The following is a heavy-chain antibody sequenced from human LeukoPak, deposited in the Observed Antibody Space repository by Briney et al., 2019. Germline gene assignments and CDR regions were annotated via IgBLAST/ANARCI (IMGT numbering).Heavy chain of an antibody. Sequence: PGGSLRLSCAASGFTFSSYAMSWVRQAPGKGLEWVSTISGSGATTYYADSVRGRFTISRDNSKNTLYLQMNSLRAEDTAVYYCAKRGSTTAPQNWYFDLWGRGTLVTVSS. CDR3: AKRGSTTAPQNWYFDL. D-gene: IGHD4-17*01. J-gene: IGHJ2*01. CDR1: GFTFSSYA. CDR2: ISGSGATT. V-gene: IGHV3-23*01.